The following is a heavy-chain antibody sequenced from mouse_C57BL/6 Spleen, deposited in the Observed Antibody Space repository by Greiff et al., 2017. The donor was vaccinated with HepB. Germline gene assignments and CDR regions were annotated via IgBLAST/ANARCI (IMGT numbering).Heavy chain of an antibody. D-gene: IGHD1-1*01. V-gene: IGHV1-64*01. J-gene: IGHJ4*01. Sequence: QVQLQQPGAELVKPGASVKLSCKASGYTFTSYWMHWVKQRPGQGLEWIGMIHPNSGSTNYNEKFKSKATLTVDKSSSTAYMQLSSLTSEDSAVYYWARDYGSSYVRAMDYWGQGTSVTVSS. CDR1: GYTFTSYW. CDR2: IHPNSGST. CDR3: ARDYGSSYVRAMDY.